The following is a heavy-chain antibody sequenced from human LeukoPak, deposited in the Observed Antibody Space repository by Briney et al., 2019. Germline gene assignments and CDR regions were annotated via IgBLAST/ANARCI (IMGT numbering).Heavy chain of an antibody. J-gene: IGHJ6*03. Sequence: GGSLRLSCAASGFTLSSYGMNWVRQAPGKGLEWVSSISSSSSYIYYADSVKGRFTISRDNAKNSLYLQMNSLRAEDTAVYYCARDRSAYDYDKRWFYYYMDVRGKGTTVTISS. CDR1: GFTLSSYG. D-gene: IGHD5-12*01. CDR2: ISSSSSYI. CDR3: ARDRSAYDYDKRWFYYYMDV. V-gene: IGHV3-21*04.